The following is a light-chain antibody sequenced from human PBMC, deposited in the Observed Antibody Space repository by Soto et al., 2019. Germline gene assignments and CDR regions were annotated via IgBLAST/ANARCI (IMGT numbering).Light chain of an antibody. Sequence: QSALTQPDSVSGSPGQSITISCTGTSSDVGGYNYVSWYQQHPGQVPKLTIYEVTNRPSGVSSRFSGSKSGNTASLTISGLQAEDEADYYCSSYTNSDTWVFGGGTKLPVL. CDR3: SSYTNSDTWV. J-gene: IGLJ3*02. CDR1: SSDVGGYNY. V-gene: IGLV2-14*01. CDR2: EVT.